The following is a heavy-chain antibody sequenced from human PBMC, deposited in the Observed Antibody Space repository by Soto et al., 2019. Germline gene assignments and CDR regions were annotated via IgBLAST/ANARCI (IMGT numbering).Heavy chain of an antibody. V-gene: IGHV4-39*01. CDR3: AGQTFTIAAASYGRSNWFDP. Sequence: PSETLSLTCTASGGSITSSSHFWGWVHQPPGKGLEWIGTIYFTGNTYYTPSLKSRLTMSIDTSKNEFPLRLNSVTAADTAVYYCAGQTFTIAAASYGRSNWFDPWGPGTLVTVSS. J-gene: IGHJ5*02. CDR1: GGSITSSSHF. CDR2: IYFTGNT. D-gene: IGHD6-25*01.